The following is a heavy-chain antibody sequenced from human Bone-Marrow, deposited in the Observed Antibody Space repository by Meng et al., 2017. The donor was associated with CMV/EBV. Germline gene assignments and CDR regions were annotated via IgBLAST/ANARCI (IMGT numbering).Heavy chain of an antibody. CDR1: GFTLSAYY. CDR2: LNPYSGAT. D-gene: IGHD3-3*01. Sequence: ASVKVSCKASGFTLSAYYMHWVRQAPGQGPEWMGWLNPYSGATKYAQKFQGRVTMTGDTSISTAYLDLSWLGSDDTAVYYCARDKYDFWSTLYYYGMDVWGQGTTVTVSS. J-gene: IGHJ6*02. V-gene: IGHV1-2*02. CDR3: ARDKYDFWSTLYYYGMDV.